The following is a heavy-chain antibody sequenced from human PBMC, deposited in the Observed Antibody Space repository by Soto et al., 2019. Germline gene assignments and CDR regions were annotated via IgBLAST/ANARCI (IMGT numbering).Heavy chain of an antibody. V-gene: IGHV3-13*05. Sequence: EVQLVDSGGGLVQPGGSLRLSCEASGFTFINYDLHWVRQGTGKGLEWVSGISASGDPDYADSVEGRFTISRENDQNYFFLQMNSLRVGDTAVYYCARTERDFYGLDVWGQGTTVIVSS. J-gene: IGHJ6*02. CDR3: ARTERDFYGLDV. CDR1: GFTFINYD. CDR2: ISASGDP.